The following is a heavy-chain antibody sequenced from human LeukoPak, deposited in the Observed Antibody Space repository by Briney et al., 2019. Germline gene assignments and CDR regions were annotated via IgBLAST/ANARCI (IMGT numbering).Heavy chain of an antibody. D-gene: IGHD6-13*01. V-gene: IGHV1-69*05. CDR2: IIIIVGTA. CDR3: ARHSSSWYWFDP. CDR1: GGTFTSYA. Sequence: SVKVSCTASGGTFTSYAITWVRHAPGQGLEWIGGIIIIVGTANYAQKFQGRVTITMDESTSTAYMERGSPRSEDTAGYFCARHSSSWYWFDPGGQGTLVTVSS. J-gene: IGHJ5*02.